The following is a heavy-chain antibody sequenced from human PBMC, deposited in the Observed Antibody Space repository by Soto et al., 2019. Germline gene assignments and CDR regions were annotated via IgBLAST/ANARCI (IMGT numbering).Heavy chain of an antibody. V-gene: IGHV4-30-4*01. J-gene: IGHJ5*02. CDR1: GGSVSSGDHY. CDR3: ARITSAFDP. CDR2: IFYSGTT. Sequence: QVQLQESGPGLVKPSQTLSLTCTVSGGSVSSGDHYWSWIRQPPGKGLECIGYIFYSGTTYYNPSLKSRVTISVDTSKNQFSLKLNSMTAADTAVYYCARITSAFDPWGQGTLFTVSS. D-gene: IGHD2-2*01.